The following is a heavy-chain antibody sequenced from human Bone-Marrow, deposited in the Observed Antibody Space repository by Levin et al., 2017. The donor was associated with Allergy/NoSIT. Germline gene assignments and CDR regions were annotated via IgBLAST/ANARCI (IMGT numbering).Heavy chain of an antibody. CDR1: GSSFTSYW. V-gene: IGHV5-10-1*01. Sequence: PGESLKISCQGSGSSFTSYWITWVRQMPGKGLEWMGKIDPSDSYTKYSPSFQGHVTFSADKSISTAYLQWSSLKASDTAIYYCARLSDASGSPHYYYMDVWGKGTTVTVSS. CDR2: IDPSDSYT. CDR3: ARLSDASGSPHYYYMDV. D-gene: IGHD3-10*01. J-gene: IGHJ6*03.